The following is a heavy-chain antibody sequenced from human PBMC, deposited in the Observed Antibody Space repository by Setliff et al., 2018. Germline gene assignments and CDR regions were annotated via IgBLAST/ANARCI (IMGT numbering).Heavy chain of an antibody. CDR2: INPSGGGT. CDR1: GYTFIYYY. D-gene: IGHD6-19*01. V-gene: IGHV1-46*03. Sequence: ASVKVSCKASGYTFIYYYIHWVRQAPGQGLEWMGLINPSGGGTIYARKFQGKVTMARETSTSTVYMELSGLRSEDTAVYYCARVYLAGSGWDKANALDIWGQGTMVTVSS. CDR3: ARVYLAGSGWDKANALDI. J-gene: IGHJ3*02.